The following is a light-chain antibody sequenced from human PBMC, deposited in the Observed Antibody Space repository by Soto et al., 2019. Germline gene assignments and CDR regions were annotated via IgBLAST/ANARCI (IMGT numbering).Light chain of an antibody. CDR2: AAS. CDR1: QSISSSY. J-gene: IGKJ1*01. Sequence: EIVLTQSPGTLSLSPGEGGTLSCRASQSISSSYLAWYQQKPGQSPRLLIYAASSRATGIPDRFSGSGSGTDFTLTISRLEPEDFAVYYCQLYGSSPKTFGQGTKVEV. CDR3: QLYGSSPKT. V-gene: IGKV3-20*01.